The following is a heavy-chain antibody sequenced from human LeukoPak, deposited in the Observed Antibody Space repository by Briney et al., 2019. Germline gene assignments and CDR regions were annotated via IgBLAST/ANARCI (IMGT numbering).Heavy chain of an antibody. D-gene: IGHD2-21*02. CDR2: INHSGST. V-gene: IGHV4-34*01. Sequence: SETLSLTCAVYGGSFSDYYWSWLRQPPGKGLEWLGEINHSGSTNYNPSLKSRVTISVDTSKNQFSLKLSSVTAADTAVYYCARANCGGDCYSGGGMFDYWGQGTLVSVSS. CDR1: GGSFSDYY. J-gene: IGHJ4*02. CDR3: ARANCGGDCYSGGGMFDY.